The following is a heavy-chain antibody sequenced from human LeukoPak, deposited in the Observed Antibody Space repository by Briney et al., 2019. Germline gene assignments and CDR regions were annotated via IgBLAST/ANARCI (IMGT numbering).Heavy chain of an antibody. J-gene: IGHJ4*02. Sequence: GRSLRLSCAASEFTFSSYGMHWVRQAPGKGLEWVAVISYDGSNKYYADSVKGRFTISRDNSKNTLYLQMNSLRAEDTAVYYCAKDIWFGELSPDYWGQGTLVTVSS. V-gene: IGHV3-30*18. D-gene: IGHD3-10*01. CDR2: ISYDGSNK. CDR1: EFTFSSYG. CDR3: AKDIWFGELSPDY.